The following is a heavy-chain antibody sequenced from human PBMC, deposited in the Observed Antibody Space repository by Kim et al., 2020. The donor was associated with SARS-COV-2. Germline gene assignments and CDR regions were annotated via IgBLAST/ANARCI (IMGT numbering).Heavy chain of an antibody. V-gene: IGHV3-23*01. J-gene: IGHJ5*01. CDR1: GFTFSNYA. Sequence: GGSLRLSCAASGFTFSNYAMTWVRQAPGKGLEWVSGISDRGSTIYYTDSVKGRLTISRDNSKNTLYLQMNNLRAGDTAIYYCARVPRGYNYGSRVDCWG. CDR3: ARVPRGYNYGSRVDC. CDR2: ISDRGSTI. D-gene: IGHD5-18*01.